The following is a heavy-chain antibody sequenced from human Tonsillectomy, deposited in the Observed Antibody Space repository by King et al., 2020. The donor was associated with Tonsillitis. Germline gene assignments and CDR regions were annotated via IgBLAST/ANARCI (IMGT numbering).Heavy chain of an antibody. D-gene: IGHD2-15*01. V-gene: IGHV3-53*01. Sequence: VQLVESGGGLIQPGESLRLSCAASGFTVSSMYMNWVRQAPGKGLEWLSVIYRGGNTYYADSVKGRVIISRDNSKNTLYLQINSLTADDTAVYYCAREGSADYYFDYWGQGILVTVSS. CDR1: GFTVSSMY. CDR2: IYRGGNT. CDR3: AREGSADYYFDY. J-gene: IGHJ4*02.